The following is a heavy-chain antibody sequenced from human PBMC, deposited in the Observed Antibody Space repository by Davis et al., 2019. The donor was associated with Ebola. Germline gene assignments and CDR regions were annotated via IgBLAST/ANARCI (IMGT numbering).Heavy chain of an antibody. J-gene: IGHJ6*02. CDR3: ARFSGMDV. Sequence: AASVKVSCKASGYTFTSYYMHWVRQAPGQGLEWMGWISAYNGNTNYAQKLQGRVTMTTDTSTSTAYMELSSLRSEDTAVYYCARFSGMDVWGQGTTVTVSS. CDR1: GYTFTSYY. V-gene: IGHV1-18*04. CDR2: ISAYNGNT.